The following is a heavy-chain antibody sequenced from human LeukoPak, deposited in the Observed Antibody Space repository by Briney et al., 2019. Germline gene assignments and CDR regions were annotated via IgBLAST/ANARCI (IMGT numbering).Heavy chain of an antibody. CDR1: GFTFSSYS. CDR3: ARNIVGATSWGDFDY. CDR2: IKQDGSEK. J-gene: IGHJ4*02. D-gene: IGHD1-26*01. V-gene: IGHV3-7*01. Sequence: GGSLRLSCAASGFTFSSYSMNWVRQAPGKGLEWVANIKQDGSEKYYVDSVKGRFTISRDNAKNSLYLQMNSLRAEDTAVYYCARNIVGATSWGDFDYWGQGTLVTVSS.